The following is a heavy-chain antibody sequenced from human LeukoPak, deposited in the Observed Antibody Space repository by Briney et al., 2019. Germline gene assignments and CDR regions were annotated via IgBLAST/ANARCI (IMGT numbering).Heavy chain of an antibody. D-gene: IGHD5-18*01. CDR3: TRGPIHLWLHNGMDV. CDR2: LRSKAYRGTT. CDR1: GFTFGDHA. V-gene: IGHV3-49*04. J-gene: IGHJ6*02. Sequence: GSLRLSCTTSGFTFGDHAMSWVRRAAGKGLEWVGFLRSKAYRGTTEYAASVEDRFTISRDDSKSIAYLQMDSLTSEDTAVHYCTRGPIHLWLHNGMDVWGQGTTVTVSS.